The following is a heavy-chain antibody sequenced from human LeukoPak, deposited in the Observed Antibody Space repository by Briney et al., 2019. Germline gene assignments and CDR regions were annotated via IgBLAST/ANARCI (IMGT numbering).Heavy chain of an antibody. CDR1: GFTFNTYV. V-gene: IGHV3-23*01. CDR2: ISDGGATT. D-gene: IGHD3-22*01. J-gene: IGHJ4*02. CDR3: AKWGYYYDRSGYSDTVDY. Sequence: GGSLRLSCAASGFTFNTYVTNWVRQAPGKGLEWVSAISDGGATTYYADSVKGRFTISRDNSKNTLYLQMNSLRAEDTAVYYCAKWGYYYDRSGYSDTVDYWGQGTLVTVSS.